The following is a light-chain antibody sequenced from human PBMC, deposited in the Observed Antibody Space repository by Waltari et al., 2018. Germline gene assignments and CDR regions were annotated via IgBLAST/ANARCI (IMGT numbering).Light chain of an antibody. CDR3: GSYTARSTYV. Sequence: QSALTQPASVSGSPGQSITISCTGANSDVDGYNYVSWYQQYPGKAPKLIIYDVTQRPSGISNRFSGSKSGNTASLTISGLQTEDEAYYHCGSYTARSTYVFGTGTKVTVL. CDR1: NSDVDGYNY. J-gene: IGLJ1*01. V-gene: IGLV2-14*03. CDR2: DVT.